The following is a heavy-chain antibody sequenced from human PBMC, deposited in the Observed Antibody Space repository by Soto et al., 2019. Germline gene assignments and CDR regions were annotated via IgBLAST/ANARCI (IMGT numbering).Heavy chain of an antibody. V-gene: IGHV4-39*01. CDR2: VCYSGST. CDR1: GDSHY. J-gene: IGHJ6*03. CDR3: ASGTSYDAPTGFYTNYYMDL. D-gene: IGHD3-3*01. Sequence: QAQLRESGPGLVKPSETLSLTCTFSGDSHYWVWIRQPPGKGLEWIGSVCYSGSTCSRGTTYYNPYLKRRVTVSVQTSENQLSLILTFVTAADTAVYYCASGTSYDAPTGFYTNYYMDLWGRGTTVTVSS.